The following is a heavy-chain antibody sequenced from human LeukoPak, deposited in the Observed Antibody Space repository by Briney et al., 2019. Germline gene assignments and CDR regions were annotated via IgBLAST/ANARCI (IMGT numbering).Heavy chain of an antibody. D-gene: IGHD3-22*01. V-gene: IGHV1-18*01. Sequence: GASVKVSCKASGYTFTRYGISWVRQAPGHGLEWMGWISGYNGNTNHAQKLQGRVTMTTDTSTSTAYMELRSLRYDDTAVYYCARNYDSSGYYYYGFDVWGHETPFTVSS. CDR3: ARNYDSSGYYYYGFDV. CDR2: ISGYNGNT. CDR1: GYTFTRYG. J-gene: IGHJ6*02.